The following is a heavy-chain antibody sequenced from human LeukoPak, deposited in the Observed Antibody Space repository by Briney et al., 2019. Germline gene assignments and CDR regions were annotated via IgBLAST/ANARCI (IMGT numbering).Heavy chain of an antibody. V-gene: IGHV1-2*02. J-gene: IGHJ4*02. CDR3: ARDPYGSNSC. CDR1: GYTFTGYY. Sequence: ASLKVSCKASGYTFTGYYIHWVRQAPGQGLQWMGWINPNSGDTNYAQNFQGRVTMTSDTSISTAYMELSRLTSDDTGVYYCARDPYGSNSCWGQGTLVSVFS. CDR2: INPNSGDT. D-gene: IGHD4-23*01.